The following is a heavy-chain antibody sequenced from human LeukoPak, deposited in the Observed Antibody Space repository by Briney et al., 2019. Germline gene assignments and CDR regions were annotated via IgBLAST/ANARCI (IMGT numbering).Heavy chain of an antibody. Sequence: SSETLSLTCTVSGGSVSSSSYYWGWIRPPPGKGLEWLGSVYYSGSTYYNPSLKSRVTISVDTSKNQFSLKMSSVTAADTTLFYCARHRGGSSPSVFDSWGQGTLVTVSS. CDR1: GGSVSSSSYY. J-gene: IGHJ4*02. V-gene: IGHV4-39*01. CDR2: VYYSGST. D-gene: IGHD2-15*01. CDR3: ARHRGGSSPSVFDS.